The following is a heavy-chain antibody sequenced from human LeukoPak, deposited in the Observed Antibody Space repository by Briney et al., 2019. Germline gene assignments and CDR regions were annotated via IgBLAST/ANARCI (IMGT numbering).Heavy chain of an antibody. V-gene: IGHV4-4*07. D-gene: IGHD2-2*01. CDR3: ARDQYKYQLLHQAYYYYYYMDV. CDR1: GGSISSYY. CDR2: IYTSGST. J-gene: IGHJ6*03. Sequence: SETLSLTCTVSGGSISSYYWSWIRQPAGKGLEWIGRIYTSGSTNYNPSLKSRVTMSVDTSKNQFSLKLSSVTAADTAVYYCARDQYKYQLLHQAYYYYYYMDVWGKGTTVTVSS.